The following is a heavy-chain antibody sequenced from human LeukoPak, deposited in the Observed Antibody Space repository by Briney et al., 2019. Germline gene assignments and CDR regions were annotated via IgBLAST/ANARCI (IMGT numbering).Heavy chain of an antibody. Sequence: GGSLRLSCAASRFTFSSYGMHWVRQAPGKGLEWVAVIWYDGSNKYYADSVKGRFTISRDNSKNTLYLQMNSLRAEDTAVYYCAREAETTVAFDIWGQGTMVTVSS. CDR2: IWYDGSNK. D-gene: IGHD4-17*01. CDR1: RFTFSSYG. V-gene: IGHV3-33*01. CDR3: AREAETTVAFDI. J-gene: IGHJ3*02.